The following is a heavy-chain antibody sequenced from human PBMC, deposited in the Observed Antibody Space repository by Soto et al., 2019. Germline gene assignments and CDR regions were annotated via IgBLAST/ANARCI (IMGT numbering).Heavy chain of an antibody. CDR2: ISYDGSNQ. Sequence: GGSLRLSCAASGFTFNIYGMHWVRQAPDKGLVGVALISYDGSNQYYADSVKGRFTISRDNSKNTLFLQTNSLRADDTAVYYCAKDQASGQGSFDSCGQGTLVTVSS. CDR1: GFTFNIYG. V-gene: IGHV3-30*18. J-gene: IGHJ4*02. CDR3: AKDQASGQGSFDS.